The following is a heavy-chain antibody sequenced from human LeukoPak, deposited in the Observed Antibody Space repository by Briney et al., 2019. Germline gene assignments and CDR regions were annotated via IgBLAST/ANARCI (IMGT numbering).Heavy chain of an antibody. CDR2: INPNSGGT. CDR1: GYTFTGYY. J-gene: IGHJ4*02. Sequence: ASVKVSCKASGYTFTGYYMHWVRHAPGQGLEWMGWINPNSGGTNYAQKFQGRVTMTRDTSISTAYMELSRLRSDDTAVYYCARDGPRSTPLDYWGQGTMVTVSS. V-gene: IGHV1-2*02. CDR3: ARDGPRSTPLDY.